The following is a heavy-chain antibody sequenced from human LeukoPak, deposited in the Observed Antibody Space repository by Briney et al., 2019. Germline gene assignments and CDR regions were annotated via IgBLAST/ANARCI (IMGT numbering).Heavy chain of an antibody. D-gene: IGHD6-6*01. J-gene: IGHJ6*03. CDR1: GGSFSGYY. V-gene: IGHV4-34*01. Sequence: SETLSLTCAVYGGSFSGYYWSWIRQPPGKGLEWIGEINHSGSTNYNPSLKSRVTISVDTSKNQFSLKLSSVTAADTAVYYCASSSIAARPAHYYYYMDVWGKGTTDTVSS. CDR3: ASSSIAARPAHYYYYMDV. CDR2: INHSGST.